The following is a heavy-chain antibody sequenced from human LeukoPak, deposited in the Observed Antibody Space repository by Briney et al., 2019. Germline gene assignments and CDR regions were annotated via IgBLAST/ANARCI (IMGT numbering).Heavy chain of an antibody. J-gene: IGHJ3*02. Sequence: SVKVSCKASGGTFSSYAISWVRQAPGQGLEWMGRIIPIFGTANYAQKFQGRVTITTDESTSTAYMELSSLRSEDTAVYYCARVSYCGGDCSTGAFDIWGQGTMVTVSS. CDR1: GGTFSSYA. D-gene: IGHD2-21*02. V-gene: IGHV1-69*05. CDR2: IIPIFGTA. CDR3: ARVSYCGGDCSTGAFDI.